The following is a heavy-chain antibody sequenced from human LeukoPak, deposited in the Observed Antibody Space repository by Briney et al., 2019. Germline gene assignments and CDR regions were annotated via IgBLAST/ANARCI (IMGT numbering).Heavy chain of an antibody. V-gene: IGHV1-2*06. Sequence: ASVKVSCKASGYTFTGYYMHWVRQAPGQGLEWMGRINPNSGGTNYAQKFQGRVTMTRDTSISTAYMELSRLRSDDTAVYCCARLRIVGATWHAFDIWGQGTMVTVSS. CDR1: GYTFTGYY. D-gene: IGHD1-26*01. CDR2: INPNSGGT. J-gene: IGHJ3*02. CDR3: ARLRIVGATWHAFDI.